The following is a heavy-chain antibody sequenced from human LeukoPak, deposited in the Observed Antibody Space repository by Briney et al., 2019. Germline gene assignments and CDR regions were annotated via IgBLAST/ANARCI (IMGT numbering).Heavy chain of an antibody. J-gene: IGHJ5*02. D-gene: IGHD4-17*01. CDR3: ARVSDYGGGGFDP. CDR1: GGSISSGDYY. CDR2: IYSSGST. V-gene: IGHV4-30-4*01. Sequence: SSQTLSLTCTVSGGSISSGDYYWSWIRQPPGKGLEWIAYIYSSGSTYYNPSLKSRVTISVDTSKNQFSLKLSSVTAADMAVYYCARVSDYGGGGFDPWGQGTLVTVSS.